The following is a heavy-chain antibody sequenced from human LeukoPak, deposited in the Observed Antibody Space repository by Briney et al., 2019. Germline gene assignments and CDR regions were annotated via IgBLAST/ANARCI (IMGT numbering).Heavy chain of an antibody. V-gene: IGHV3-23*01. Sequence: PGGSLRLSCAVSGITFTTIDVSWVRLAPGRGLEWVSTITKSGGSTYYADSVRGRCTISRDNFKDTLYLEMHSLRAEETAVYYCANVVGGYWGQGTLVTVSS. CDR1: GITFTTID. D-gene: IGHD2-21*01. CDR2: ITKSGGST. J-gene: IGHJ4*02. CDR3: ANVVGGY.